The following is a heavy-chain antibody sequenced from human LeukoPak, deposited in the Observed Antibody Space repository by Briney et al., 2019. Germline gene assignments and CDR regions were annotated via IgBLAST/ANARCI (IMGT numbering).Heavy chain of an antibody. V-gene: IGHV3-23*01. Sequence: GGSLRLSCAASVFTFSNYGMSWVRQAPGRGLEWVSAISGSGGSTYYADSVKGRFTISRDNSKNTLYLQMNSLRAEDTAVYYCAKSHHVTAIDYWGQGTLVTVSS. CDR2: ISGSGGST. J-gene: IGHJ4*02. D-gene: IGHD2-21*02. CDR3: AKSHHVTAIDY. CDR1: VFTFSNYG.